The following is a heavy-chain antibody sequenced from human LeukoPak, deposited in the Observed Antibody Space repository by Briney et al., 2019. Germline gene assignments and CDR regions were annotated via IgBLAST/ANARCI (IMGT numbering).Heavy chain of an antibody. Sequence: PGGSLRLSCAASGFTFSSYAMSWVRQPPGKGLEWIGEINHSGSTNYNPSLKSRVTISVDTSKNQFSLKLSSVTAADTAVYYCARGTLSQEEGFDYWGQGTLVTVSS. CDR1: GFTFSSYA. D-gene: IGHD2/OR15-2a*01. V-gene: IGHV4-34*01. CDR2: INHSGST. CDR3: ARGTLSQEEGFDY. J-gene: IGHJ4*02.